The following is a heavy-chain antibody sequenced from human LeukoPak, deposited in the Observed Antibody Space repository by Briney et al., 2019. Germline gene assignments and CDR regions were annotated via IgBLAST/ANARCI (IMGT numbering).Heavy chain of an antibody. V-gene: IGHV4-59*11. CDR1: GASLNYHY. CDR2: IYYTGST. CDR3: AREGRENDGSGYFDY. J-gene: IGHJ4*02. Sequence: PSETLSLTCSVSGASLNYHYWNWIRQSPGKGLEWIGYIYYTGSTRYNPSLESRVTISLDTSKNQFSLKLSTVTAADMAVYYCAREGRENDGSGYFDYWGQGTLVPVSS. D-gene: IGHD1-26*01.